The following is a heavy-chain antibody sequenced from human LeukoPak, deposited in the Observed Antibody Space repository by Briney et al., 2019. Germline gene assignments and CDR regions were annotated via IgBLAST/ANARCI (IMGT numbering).Heavy chain of an antibody. J-gene: IGHJ3*02. CDR1: GYTFTSNY. V-gene: IGHV1-46*01. D-gene: IGHD6-19*01. CDR2: ISPSGGST. Sequence: ASVRVSCKAFGYTFTSNYMHWVRQAPGQGPEGMGVISPSGGSTTYAQKFQGRVTLTRDMSTSTDYLELSSLESEDTAVYYCARGASLWESIAVALGTGGDAFDIWGQGTMVTVSS. CDR3: ARGASLWESIAVALGTGGDAFDI.